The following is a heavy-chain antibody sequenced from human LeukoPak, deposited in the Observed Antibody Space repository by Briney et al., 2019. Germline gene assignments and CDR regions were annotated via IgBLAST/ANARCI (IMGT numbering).Heavy chain of an antibody. Sequence: GGSLRLSCAASGFTFSNYAMTWVRQAPGKGLEWVSAMSAFGGSTYYADSVKGRFTISRDNSKNTLYLQMNSLRAEDTAVYYCAKDIVVVTSLSPMKWGQGTLVTVSS. D-gene: IGHD2-21*02. CDR2: MSAFGGST. J-gene: IGHJ4*02. V-gene: IGHV3-23*01. CDR1: GFTFSNYA. CDR3: AKDIVVVTSLSPMK.